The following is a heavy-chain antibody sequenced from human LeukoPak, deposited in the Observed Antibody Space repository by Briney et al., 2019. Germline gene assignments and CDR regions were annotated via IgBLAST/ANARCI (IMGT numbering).Heavy chain of an antibody. J-gene: IGHJ6*04. CDR3: ASRGVVPAALGVDV. CDR2: MNPNSGNT. V-gene: IGHV1-8*01. CDR1: GYTFTSYD. D-gene: IGHD2-2*01. Sequence: ASVKVSCKASGYTFTSYDINWVRQATGQGLEWMGWMNPNSGNTGYAQKFQGRVTITADESTSTAYMELSSLRSEDTAVYYCASRGVVPAALGVDVWGKGTTVTVSS.